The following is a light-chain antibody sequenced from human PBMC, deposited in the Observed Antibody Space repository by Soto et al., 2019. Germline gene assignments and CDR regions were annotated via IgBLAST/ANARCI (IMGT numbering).Light chain of an antibody. CDR1: SSNIGSHT. CDR2: SND. J-gene: IGLJ1*01. CDR3: AAWDDNLNGYV. Sequence: QSVLTQPPSTSGTPGQRVAISCSGTSSNIGSHTVNWYQQLPGTAPKLLIYSNDQRPSGVPDRFSGSKSGTSASLAISGLQSEDEADYYCAAWDDNLNGYVFGTGTKLTVL. V-gene: IGLV1-44*01.